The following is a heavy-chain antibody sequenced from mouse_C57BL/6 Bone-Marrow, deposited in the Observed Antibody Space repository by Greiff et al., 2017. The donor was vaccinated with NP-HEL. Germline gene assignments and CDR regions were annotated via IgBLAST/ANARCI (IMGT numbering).Heavy chain of an antibody. CDR3: TNYDGYPNWYFDV. CDR1: GYTFTDYE. V-gene: IGHV1-15*01. D-gene: IGHD2-3*01. Sequence: QVQLQQSGAELVRPGASVTLSCKASGYTFTDYEMHWVKQTPVHGLEWIGAIDPETGGTAYNQKFKGKAILTADKSSSTAYMELRSLTSEDSAVYYCTNYDGYPNWYFDVWGTGTTVTVSS. J-gene: IGHJ1*03. CDR2: IDPETGGT.